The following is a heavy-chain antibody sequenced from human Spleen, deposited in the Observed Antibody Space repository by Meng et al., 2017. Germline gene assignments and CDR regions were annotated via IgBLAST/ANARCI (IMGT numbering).Heavy chain of an antibody. CDR1: GCPISGTNG. V-gene: IGHV4-4*03. CDR2: IYHSGRT. CDR3: ARLGGVDPSPPL. D-gene: IGHD3-16*01. Sequence: VELSGSGQGLVEPRGPRLLPCVVSGCPISGTNGGSWVRQPPGKGLEWIGEIYHSGRTNYNSFLESRVTISVYQSKNQFSLNLYSVTAADTAFYYCARLGGVDPSPPLWGQGTLVTVSS. J-gene: IGHJ4*02.